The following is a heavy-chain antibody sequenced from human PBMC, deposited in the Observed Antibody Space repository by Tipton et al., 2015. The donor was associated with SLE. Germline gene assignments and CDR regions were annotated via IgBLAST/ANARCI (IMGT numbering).Heavy chain of an antibody. D-gene: IGHD3-9*01. CDR1: GGSFSGYA. CDR3: ARGFYETLTCLNWFDP. V-gene: IGHV4-34*01. Sequence: TLSLTCTISGGSFSGYAWSWIRQPPGKRLEWIGEISHSGGDNYNPSLKSRATVSLDRSNNEFSLRLSSVTAADTAVYYCARGFYETLTCLNWFDPWGQGTLVTVSS. CDR2: ISHSGGD. J-gene: IGHJ5*02.